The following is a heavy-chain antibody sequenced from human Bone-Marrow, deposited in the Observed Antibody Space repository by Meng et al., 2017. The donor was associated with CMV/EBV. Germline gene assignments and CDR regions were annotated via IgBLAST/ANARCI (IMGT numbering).Heavy chain of an antibody. CDR2: ISAYNGNT. Sequence: ASVKVSCKASGYTFTSYGISWVRQAPGQGLEWMGWISAYNGNTNYAQKLQGRVTMTTDTSTSTAYMELRSLRSDDTAVYYCAREVAFVVVPAAISWGWFDPWGQGTLVTVYS. D-gene: IGHD2-2*01. J-gene: IGHJ5*02. V-gene: IGHV1-18*01. CDR3: AREVAFVVVPAAISWGWFDP. CDR1: GYTFTSYG.